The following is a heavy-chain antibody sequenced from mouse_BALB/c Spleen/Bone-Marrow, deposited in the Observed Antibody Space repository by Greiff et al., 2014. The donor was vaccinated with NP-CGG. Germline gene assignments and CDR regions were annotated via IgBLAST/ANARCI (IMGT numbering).Heavy chain of an antibody. J-gene: IGHJ4*01. Sequence: EVKLQESGTVLARPGASVKMSCKASGYSFTSYWMYWVKQRPGQGLEWIGAIYPGNSDTSYNQKFKGKAKLTAVSSASTAYMELSSLTNEDSAVYYCARSPTMITTYSGAMDYWGQGTSVTVSS. V-gene: IGHV1-5*01. CDR1: GYSFTSYW. CDR2: IYPGNSDT. D-gene: IGHD2-4*01. CDR3: ARSPTMITTYSGAMDY.